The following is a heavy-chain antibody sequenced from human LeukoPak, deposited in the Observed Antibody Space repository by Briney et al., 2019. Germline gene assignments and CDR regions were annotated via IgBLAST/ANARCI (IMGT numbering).Heavy chain of an antibody. J-gene: IGHJ6*03. CDR1: GFTFSSYG. CDR3: ARASLGSGSQYMDV. CDR2: IQYDGSNK. V-gene: IGHV3-30*02. D-gene: IGHD3-10*01. Sequence: GGSLRLSCAASGFTFSSYGMHWVRQAPGKGLEWVAFIQYDGSNKYYADSMKGRFTISRDNSKNTLYLQMNSLRAEDTAVYYCARASLGSGSQYMDVWGKGTTVTVSS.